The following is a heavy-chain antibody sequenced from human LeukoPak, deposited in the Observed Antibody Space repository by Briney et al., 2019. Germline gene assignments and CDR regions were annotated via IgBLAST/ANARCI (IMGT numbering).Heavy chain of an antibody. CDR3: ARDAFGDFSY. CDR2: IRKDGGDI. V-gene: IGHV3-7*01. CDR1: GLSFASDW. Sequence: GGSLRLSCVASGLSFASDWMDWVRQAPGKGLEWVANIRKDGGDIHYVDSVKGRFTISRDNAKNSVYLQMHRLRAEDTAVYYCARDAFGDFSYWGQGILVTVSS. J-gene: IGHJ4*02. D-gene: IGHD3-10*01.